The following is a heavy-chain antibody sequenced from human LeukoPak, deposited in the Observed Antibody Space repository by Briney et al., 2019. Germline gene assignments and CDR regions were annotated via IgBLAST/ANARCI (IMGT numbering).Heavy chain of an antibody. CDR1: GGSISSYY. Sequence: SETLSLTCTVSGGSISSYYWNWIRQPPGKGLEWIGYIHYSGVTNYNPSLKSRVTMSVDTSKIQFSLKLNSVTAADTAVYYCARDSGGTDSVFDIWGQGTVVTVSS. D-gene: IGHD4-23*01. V-gene: IGHV4-59*01. J-gene: IGHJ3*02. CDR2: IHYSGVT. CDR3: ARDSGGTDSVFDI.